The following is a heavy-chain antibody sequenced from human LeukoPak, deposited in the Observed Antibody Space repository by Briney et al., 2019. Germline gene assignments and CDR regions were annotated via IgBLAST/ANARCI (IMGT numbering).Heavy chain of an antibody. J-gene: IGHJ3*02. V-gene: IGHV3-66*01. CDR1: GFTFSTYW. Sequence: GGSLRLSCAASGFTFSTYWMHWVRLPPGKGLEWASVIYSGGSTYYADSVKGRFTISRDNSKNTLYLQMNSLRAEDTAVYYCARGGTGDAFDIWGQGTMVTVSS. CDR2: IYSGGST. CDR3: ARGGTGDAFDI. D-gene: IGHD6-25*01.